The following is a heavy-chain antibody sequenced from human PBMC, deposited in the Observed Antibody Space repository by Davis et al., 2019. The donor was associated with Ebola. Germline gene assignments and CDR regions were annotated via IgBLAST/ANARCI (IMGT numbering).Heavy chain of an antibody. Sequence: GESLKISCKGSGYSFTSYWISWVRQMPGKGLEWMGRIDPSDSYTNYSPSFQGHVTISADKSISTAYLQWSSLKASDTAMYYCARFGSFWSGYYPRPDLDYWGQGTLVTVSS. CDR2: IDPSDSYT. CDR3: ARFGSFWSGYYPRPDLDY. V-gene: IGHV5-10-1*01. D-gene: IGHD3-3*01. J-gene: IGHJ4*02. CDR1: GYSFTSYW.